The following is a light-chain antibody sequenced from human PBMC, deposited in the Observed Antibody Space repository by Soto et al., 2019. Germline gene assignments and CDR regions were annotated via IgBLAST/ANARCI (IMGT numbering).Light chain of an antibody. Sequence: AIQMTQSPSSLSASVGDRVTITCRASQGIANELGWFQQKPGKAPRLLISIASSLQTGVPSRFSGSGSGTDFTLTISSLQPEDIATYYCLQDKNYPWTFGQGTKVDIK. J-gene: IGKJ1*01. CDR2: IAS. CDR3: LQDKNYPWT. CDR1: QGIANE. V-gene: IGKV1-6*01.